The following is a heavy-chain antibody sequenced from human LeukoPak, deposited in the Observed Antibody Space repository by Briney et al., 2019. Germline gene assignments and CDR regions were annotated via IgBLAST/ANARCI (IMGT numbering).Heavy chain of an antibody. D-gene: IGHD4-17*01. Sequence: GASVKVSCKVSGYTLTELSMHWVRQAPGKGLEWMGGFDPEDGETIYAQKFQGRVTMTEDTSTDTAYMELSSLRSEDTAVYYCATESATVTTIDYYGMDAWGQGTTVTVSS. V-gene: IGHV1-24*01. CDR2: FDPEDGET. CDR1: GYTLTELS. CDR3: ATESATVTTIDYYGMDA. J-gene: IGHJ6*02.